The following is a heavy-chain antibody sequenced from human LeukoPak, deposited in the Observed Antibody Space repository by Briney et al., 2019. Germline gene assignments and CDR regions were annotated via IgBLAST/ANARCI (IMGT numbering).Heavy chain of an antibody. CDR3: ASSRGYSYGWDYMDV. Sequence: PSETLSLPCTVSGGSISSSSYYWGWIRQPPGKGLEWIGSIYYSGSTYYNPSLKSRVTISVDTSKNQFSLKLSSVTAADTAVYYCASSRGYSYGWDYMDVWGKGTTVTVSS. D-gene: IGHD5-18*01. V-gene: IGHV4-39*01. J-gene: IGHJ6*03. CDR2: IYYSGST. CDR1: GGSISSSSYY.